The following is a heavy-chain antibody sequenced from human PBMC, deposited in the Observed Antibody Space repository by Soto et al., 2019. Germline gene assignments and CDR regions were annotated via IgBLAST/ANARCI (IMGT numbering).Heavy chain of an antibody. Sequence: GGSLRLSCAASGFSLRDYYMHWVRQAPGKGLVWVSHINGDGRIIDHADSVKGRFTTSRDNAKNTLYLQMDRLKAEDPAVYYCGSGGGTASCDPWRKGILVTVSS. D-gene: IGHD1-1*01. CDR1: GFSLRDYY. V-gene: IGHV3-74*01. J-gene: IGHJ5*02. CDR3: GSGGGTASCDP. CDR2: INGDGRII.